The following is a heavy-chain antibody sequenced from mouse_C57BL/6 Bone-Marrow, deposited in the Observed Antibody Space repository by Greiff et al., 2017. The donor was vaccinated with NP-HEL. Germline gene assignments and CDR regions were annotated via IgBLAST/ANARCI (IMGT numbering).Heavy chain of an antibody. Sequence: VQLQQPGAELVKPGASVTMSCKASGYTFTSYWITWVKQRPGQGLEWIGDIYPGSGSTNYNEKFKSKATLTVDPSSSTAYMQLSSLTSEDSAVSYYAREGGRYYYAMDYWGQGTSATVSS. CDR3: AREGGRYYYAMDY. CDR1: GYTFTSYW. V-gene: IGHV1-55*01. D-gene: IGHD3-3*01. J-gene: IGHJ4*01. CDR2: IYPGSGST.